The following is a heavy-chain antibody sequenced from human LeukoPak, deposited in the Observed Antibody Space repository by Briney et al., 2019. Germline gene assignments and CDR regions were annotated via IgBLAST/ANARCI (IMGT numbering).Heavy chain of an antibody. CDR1: GFTFSSYA. D-gene: IGHD3-22*01. V-gene: IGHV3-23*01. CDR2: ISGSGGST. J-gene: IGHJ4*02. Sequence: PGGSLRPSCAASGFTFSSYAMSWVRQAPGKGLEWVSAISGSGGSTYYADSVKGRFTISRDNSKNTLYLQMNSLRAEDTAVYYCAKDQDYHDSSGYSEKPPFDYWGQGTLVTVSS. CDR3: AKDQDYHDSSGYSEKPPFDY.